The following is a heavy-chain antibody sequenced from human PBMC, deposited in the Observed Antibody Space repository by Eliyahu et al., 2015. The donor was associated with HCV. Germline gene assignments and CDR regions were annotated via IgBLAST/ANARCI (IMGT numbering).Heavy chain of an antibody. Sequence: EVQLVESGGGLVQPGRSLRLSCAASGFTFEDYVMHWVRQAPGKGLGWVSGISWNSGSIGYADSVKGRFTISRDNVKKSLYLQMNSLRPEDTALYYCAKASGSGSFFGKVDYWGQGTLVTVSS. CDR2: ISWNSGSI. V-gene: IGHV3-9*01. CDR1: GFTFEDYV. J-gene: IGHJ4*02. CDR3: AKASGSGSFFGKVDY. D-gene: IGHD3-10*01.